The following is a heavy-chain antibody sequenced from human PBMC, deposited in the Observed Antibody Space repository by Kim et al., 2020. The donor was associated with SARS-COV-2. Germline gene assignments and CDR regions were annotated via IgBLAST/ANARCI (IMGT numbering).Heavy chain of an antibody. CDR3: ARDGAVAGTWDY. Sequence: YAESGKSRITINPTTTKNRFSLQLNSVTPEDTGVYYCARDGAVAGTWDYWGQGTLVTVSS. J-gene: IGHJ4*02. V-gene: IGHV6-1*01. D-gene: IGHD6-19*01.